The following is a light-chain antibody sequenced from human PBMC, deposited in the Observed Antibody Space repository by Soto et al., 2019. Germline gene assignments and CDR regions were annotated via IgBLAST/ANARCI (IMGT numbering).Light chain of an antibody. CDR2: WAS. CDR3: QQYHDTPRT. V-gene: IGKV4-1*01. Sequence: DIVLTQSPDSLAMSLGERATINCKSSQSILYNSNNKNYLAWYQQKAGQPPKLLIYWASTRESGVPDRFSGSGSGTDFTLTISSLQAEDVAGYYCQQYHDTPRTFGQGTMVEIK. CDR1: QSILYNSNNKNY. J-gene: IGKJ1*01.